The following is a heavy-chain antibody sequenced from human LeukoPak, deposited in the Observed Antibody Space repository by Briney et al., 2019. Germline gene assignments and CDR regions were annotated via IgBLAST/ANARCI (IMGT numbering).Heavy chain of an antibody. D-gene: IGHD3-10*01. CDR2: INPNSGGT. CDR1: GYTFTGYY. CDR3: ARGGPLLLWFGELLLGWFDP. J-gene: IGHJ5*02. V-gene: IGHV1-2*04. Sequence: PVASVKVSCKASGYTFTGYYMHWVRQAPGQGLEWMGWINPNSGGTNYAQKFQGWVTMTRDTSISTAYMELSRLRSDDTAVYYCARGGPLLLWFGELLLGWFDPWGQGTLVTVSS.